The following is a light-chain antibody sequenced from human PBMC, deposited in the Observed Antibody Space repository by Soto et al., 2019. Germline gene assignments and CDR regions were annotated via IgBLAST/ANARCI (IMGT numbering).Light chain of an antibody. CDR2: GAT. V-gene: IGKV1-9*01. J-gene: IGKJ4*01. Sequence: DIQLTQSPSFLSASVGDRVTITCRASQGISSYLAWYQQKPGKAPKVLMYGATTLQSGVPSRFRGSGSGTEFTLTISNXQPEDSATYFCQQLNSYPLTFGGGTKVDIK. CDR1: QGISSY. CDR3: QQLNSYPLT.